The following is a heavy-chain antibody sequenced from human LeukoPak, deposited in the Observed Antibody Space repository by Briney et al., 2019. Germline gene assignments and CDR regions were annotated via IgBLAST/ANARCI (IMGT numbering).Heavy chain of an antibody. Sequence: GGSLRLSCAASGFTFSSYWMHWVRQAPGKGLVWVSHITGDGGDTSYADSVKGRFTISRDNSKNTLYLQMNSLRAEDTAVYYCAKLPAPWGSVDYFDYWAREPWSPSPQ. CDR2: ITGDGGDT. D-gene: IGHD7-27*01. V-gene: IGHV3-74*01. CDR1: GFTFSSYW. CDR3: AKLPAPWGSVDYFDY. J-gene: IGHJ4*02.